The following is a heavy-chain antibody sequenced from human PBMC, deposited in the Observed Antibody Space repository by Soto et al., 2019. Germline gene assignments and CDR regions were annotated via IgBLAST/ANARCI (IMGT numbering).Heavy chain of an antibody. J-gene: IGHJ4*02. CDR1: GFTFSSYA. CDR2: ISGSGGST. Sequence: EVQLLESGGGLVQPGGSLRLSCAASGFTFSSYAMSWVRQAPGKGLGWVSAISGSGGSTYYADSVKGRFTISRDNSKNTLYLQMNSLRAEDTAVYYCAKVQWLVLGGFDYWGQGTLVTVSS. V-gene: IGHV3-23*01. CDR3: AKVQWLVLGGFDY. D-gene: IGHD6-19*01.